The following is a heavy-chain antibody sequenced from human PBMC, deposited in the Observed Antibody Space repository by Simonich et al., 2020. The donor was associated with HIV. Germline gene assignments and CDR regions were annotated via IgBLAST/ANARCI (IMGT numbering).Heavy chain of an antibody. CDR1: GFTFSSYS. J-gene: IGHJ4*02. CDR2: ISIISSYI. V-gene: IGHV3-21*01. D-gene: IGHD3-10*01. Sequence: EVQLVESGGGLVKPGGSLRLSCAASGFTFSSYSMNWVRQAPGKGLGWVSSISIISSYIYDADSVKGRFTISRDNAKNSLYLQMNSLRAEDTAVYYCARDSGYYYGSGGLIDYWGQGTLVTVSS. CDR3: ARDSGYYYGSGGLIDY.